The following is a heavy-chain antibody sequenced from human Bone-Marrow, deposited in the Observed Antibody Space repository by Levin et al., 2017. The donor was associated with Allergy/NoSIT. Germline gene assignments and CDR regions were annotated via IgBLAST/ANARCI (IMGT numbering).Heavy chain of an antibody. CDR2: IYYSGST. Sequence: SETLSLTCTVSGGSISSSSYYWGWIRQPPGKGLEWIGSIYYSGSTYYNPSLKSRVTISVDTSKNQFSLKLSSVTAADTAVYYCASAYCGGDCHPGSYYYYGMDVWGQGTTVTVSS. J-gene: IGHJ6*02. CDR3: ASAYCGGDCHPGSYYYYGMDV. V-gene: IGHV4-39*01. CDR1: GGSISSSSYY. D-gene: IGHD2-21*02.